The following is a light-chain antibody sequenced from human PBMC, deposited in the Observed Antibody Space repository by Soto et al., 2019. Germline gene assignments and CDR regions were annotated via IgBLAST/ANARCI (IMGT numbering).Light chain of an antibody. CDR2: EVS. CDR1: KNKVCAYNY. CDR3: ATYEGTSSSLHV. Sequence: LNKASSGIGSPSQPVIIPLPRTKNKVCAYNYVSWYQQLPGIVPKLIIYEVSKRLSGVPDRFSGSKSGNTASLTVSLLQAEFVVDYYCATYEGTSSSLHVFRPGTNV. J-gene: IGLJ1*01. V-gene: IGLV2-8*01.